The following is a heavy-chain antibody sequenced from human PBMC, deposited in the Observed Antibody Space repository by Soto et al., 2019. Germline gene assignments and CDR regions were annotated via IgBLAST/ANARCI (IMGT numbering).Heavy chain of an antibody. V-gene: IGHV3-30*03. CDR3: ARDLQPQAPRAFPGWLDP. CDR1: GFTFSNYG. CDR2: ISYGGSNK. Sequence: GGSLRLSCAASGFTFSNYGMHWVRQAPGEGLDWVAVISYGGSNKYYADSVKGRFTISRDNSKNTLYLQMNSLRSEDTAVYYCARDLQPQAPRAFPGWLDPWGPGTLVTVST. D-gene: IGHD6-6*01. J-gene: IGHJ5*02.